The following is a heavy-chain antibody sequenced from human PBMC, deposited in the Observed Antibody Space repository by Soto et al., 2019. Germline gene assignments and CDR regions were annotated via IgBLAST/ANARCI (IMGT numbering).Heavy chain of an antibody. CDR3: ASSTSNWSGYYRYNY. D-gene: IGHD3-3*01. CDR2: IYHSGST. CDR1: GGSLSSSNW. J-gene: IGHJ4*02. Sequence: PSETLSLTCAVSGGSLSSSNWWSWVRQPPGKGLEWIGEIYHSGSTNYNPSLKSRVTISLDKSKNQFSLKLSSVTASDTAVYYCASSTSNWSGYYRYNYWGQGTLVTVSS. V-gene: IGHV4-4*02.